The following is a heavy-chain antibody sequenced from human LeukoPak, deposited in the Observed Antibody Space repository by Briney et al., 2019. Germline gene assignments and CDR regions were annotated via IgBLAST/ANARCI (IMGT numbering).Heavy chain of an antibody. J-gene: IGHJ4*02. D-gene: IGHD4-17*01. CDR1: GFTFSSYG. V-gene: IGHV3-30*02. CDR2: IRDDGTNR. Sequence: PGGSLRLSCAASGFTFSSYGMHWVRQAPGKGLEWVAFIRDDGTNRSSAEPMKGRFTVSRDNSKNTVFLEMNSLRSEDTAVYYCAKDWGAHGCCGDFFWGQGTVVTVSS. CDR3: AKDWGAHGCCGDFF.